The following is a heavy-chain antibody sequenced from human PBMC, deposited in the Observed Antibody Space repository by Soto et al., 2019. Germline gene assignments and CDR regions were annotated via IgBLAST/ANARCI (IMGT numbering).Heavy chain of an antibody. V-gene: IGHV3-48*02. J-gene: IGHJ4*02. CDR1: GFTFSHYT. Sequence: PGGSLRLSCVASGFTFSHYTLNWVRQAPGRGLEWVSYISSRSSTIYHADSVKGRFTISRDNAKNSLYLQMDSLRDEDTAVYFCARAIAVGSTSLDYWGLGTRVTVSS. D-gene: IGHD6-19*01. CDR2: ISSRSSTI. CDR3: ARAIAVGSTSLDY.